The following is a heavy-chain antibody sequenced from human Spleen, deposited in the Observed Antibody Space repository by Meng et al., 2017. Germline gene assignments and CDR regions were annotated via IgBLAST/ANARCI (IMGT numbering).Heavy chain of an antibody. D-gene: IGHD3-10*01. J-gene: IGHJ4*02. CDR2: INTDGSTT. CDR1: GFTFSSYW. Sequence: GGSLRLSCVASGFTFSSYWMHWVRQDPGKGLVWVSRINTDGSTTSYADSVKGRFTISRDNAKNTLYLQMNSLRAEDTAVYYCASQHDQYYYGSGSYYFDYWGQGTLVTVSS. CDR3: ASQHDQYYYGSGSYYFDY. V-gene: IGHV3-74*01.